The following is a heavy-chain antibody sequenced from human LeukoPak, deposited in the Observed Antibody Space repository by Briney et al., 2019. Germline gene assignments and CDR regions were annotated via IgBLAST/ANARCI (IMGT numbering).Heavy chain of an antibody. CDR1: GFTFSSYG. CDR3: AKDYDFWSGGLFDP. J-gene: IGHJ5*02. Sequence: PGGSLRLSCAASGFTFSSYGMHWVRQAPGKGLEWVAFIRYDGSNKYYADSVKSRFTISRDNSKNTLYLQMNSLRAEDTAVYYCAKDYDFWSGGLFDPWGQGTLVTVSS. D-gene: IGHD3-3*01. CDR2: IRYDGSNK. V-gene: IGHV3-30*02.